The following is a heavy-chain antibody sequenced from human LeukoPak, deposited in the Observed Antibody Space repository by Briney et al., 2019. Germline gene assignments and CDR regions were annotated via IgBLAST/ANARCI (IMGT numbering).Heavy chain of an antibody. CDR3: ARDLDYYGSGSYGD. CDR2: INPNSGGT. V-gene: IGHV1-2*02. J-gene: IGHJ4*02. D-gene: IGHD3-10*01. Sequence: ASVKVSCKASGYTFTGYYMHWVRQAPGQGLEWMGWINPNSGGTNYAQKFQGRVTMTRDTSISTAYMELSRLRSDDTAVYYCARDLDYYGSGSYGDWGQGTLVTVSS. CDR1: GYTFTGYY.